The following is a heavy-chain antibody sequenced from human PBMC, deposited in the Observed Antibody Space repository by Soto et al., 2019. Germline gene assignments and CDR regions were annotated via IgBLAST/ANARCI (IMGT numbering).Heavy chain of an antibody. Sequence: SETLSLTCTVSGASITNGGYWSWIRPHPGKGLEWIGYIHYRGTTYYNPSLRSRVIISKDTPKNQFSLMVSAVTAADTAVYYCAAIVLEEAAQFDHWGLGTLVTVSS. CDR3: AAIVLEEAAQFDH. CDR2: IHYRGTT. CDR1: GASITNGGY. D-gene: IGHD3-16*02. J-gene: IGHJ4*02. V-gene: IGHV4-31*03.